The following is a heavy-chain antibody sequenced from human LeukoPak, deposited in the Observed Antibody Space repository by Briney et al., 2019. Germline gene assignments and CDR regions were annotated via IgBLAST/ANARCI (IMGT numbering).Heavy chain of an antibody. V-gene: IGHV3-33*06. D-gene: IGHD6-6*01. Sequence: GRSLRLSCAASGFTFRSYAIHWVRQAPGKGLEWVADIWYDGGHKFYADSVKDRFTISRDNSENTLYLQMNSLRAEDTAVYYCANLRSPYSSSSVDYWGQGTLVTVSS. J-gene: IGHJ4*02. CDR1: GFTFRSYA. CDR2: IWYDGGHK. CDR3: ANLRSPYSSSSVDY.